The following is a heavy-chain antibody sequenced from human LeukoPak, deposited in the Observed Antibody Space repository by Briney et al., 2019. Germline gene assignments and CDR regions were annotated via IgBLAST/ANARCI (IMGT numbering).Heavy chain of an antibody. CDR1: GFIFSTYW. CDR2: IKHDESEK. J-gene: IGHJ4*02. D-gene: IGHD7-27*01. V-gene: IGHV3-7*01. Sequence: GGSLRLSCAASGFIFSTYWMGWVRQAPGKGLEWVANIKHDESEKYYVDSVKGRFTISRDNAKNSLYLQMNSLRAEDTAVYYCARVTTGASFDYWGQGTLVTVSS. CDR3: ARVTTGASFDY.